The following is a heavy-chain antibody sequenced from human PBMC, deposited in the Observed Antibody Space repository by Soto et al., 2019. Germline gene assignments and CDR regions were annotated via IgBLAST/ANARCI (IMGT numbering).Heavy chain of an antibody. CDR3: ATEDGYNSRGGNWFDP. J-gene: IGHJ5*02. V-gene: IGHV6-1*01. Sequence: SQTLSLTCAISGNSVSSTSAAWHWIRQSPSRGLEWLGRTYYRSKWYNDYAVSVKSRITINPDTSKNQFSLQLSAVTPEDTAVFYWATEDGYNSRGGNWFDPWGQGTLVTVSS. CDR2: TYYRSKWYN. CDR1: GNSVSSTSAA. D-gene: IGHD5-12*01.